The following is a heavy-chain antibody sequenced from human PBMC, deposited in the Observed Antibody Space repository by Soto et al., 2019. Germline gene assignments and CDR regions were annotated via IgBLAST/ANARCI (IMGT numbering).Heavy chain of an antibody. J-gene: IGHJ6*02. Sequence: GGSLRLSCTASGFTFGDYAMSWFRQAPGKGLEWVGFIRSKAYGGTTEYAASVKGRFTISRDDSKSIAHLQMNSLKTEDTAVYYCTRDSIYAYNWNDLGYYYYGMDVWGQGTTVTVSS. CDR3: TRDSIYAYNWNDLGYYYYGMDV. D-gene: IGHD1-1*01. CDR2: IRSKAYGGTT. CDR1: GFTFGDYA. V-gene: IGHV3-49*03.